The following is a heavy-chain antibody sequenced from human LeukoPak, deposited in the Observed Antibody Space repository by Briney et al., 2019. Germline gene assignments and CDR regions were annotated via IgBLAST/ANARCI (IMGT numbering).Heavy chain of an antibody. D-gene: IGHD3-3*01. CDR1: GYSISSGFY. CDR2: IYHSGST. J-gene: IGHJ4*02. V-gene: IGHV4-38-2*02. CDR3: ARSFWNGYYAFDY. Sequence: SETLSLTCTVSGYSISSGFYWGWIRQPPGKGLEWIGSIYHSGSTYNSSLKSRVTISVDTSKNQFSLRLRSVTAADTAVYYCARSFWNGYYAFDYWGQGTLVSVSS.